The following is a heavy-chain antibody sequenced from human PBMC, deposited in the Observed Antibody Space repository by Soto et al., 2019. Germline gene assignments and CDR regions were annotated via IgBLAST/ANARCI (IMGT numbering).Heavy chain of an antibody. CDR3: AKVTKRRYGYAGASGGFLAFDL. CDR2: ISGSGGST. V-gene: IGHV3-23*01. Sequence: GGSLRLSCAASGFTFSSYAMSWVRQAPGKGLEWVSAISGSGGSTYYADSVKGRFTISRDNSKNTLYLQMNSLRAEDTAVYYCAKVTKRRYGYAGASGGFLAFDLWGQGTMVTVSS. CDR1: GFTFSSYA. J-gene: IGHJ3*01. D-gene: IGHD5-18*01.